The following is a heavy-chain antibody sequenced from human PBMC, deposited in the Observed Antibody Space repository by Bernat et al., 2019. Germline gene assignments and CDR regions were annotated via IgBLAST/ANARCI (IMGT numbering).Heavy chain of an antibody. CDR1: GFTFIDAW. D-gene: IGHD2-8*01. Sequence: EVQLLESGGGLVKPGGSLRLSCAASGFTFIDAWMNWVRQAPGKGLAFIGRIKSKADGVTTDYAAPVKGLFTISRDDSQNMVYLQMNELKTDDTALSDCTTKQPPGECNGENCYDSWGQGALVTVSS. CDR2: IKSKADGVTT. V-gene: IGHV3-15*01. J-gene: IGHJ4*02. CDR3: TTKQPPGECNGENCYDS.